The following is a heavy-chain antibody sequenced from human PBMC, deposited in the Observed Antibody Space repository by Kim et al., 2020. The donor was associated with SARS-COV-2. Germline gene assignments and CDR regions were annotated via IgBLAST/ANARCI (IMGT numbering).Heavy chain of an antibody. CDR1: GFTFSSYA. D-gene: IGHD3-16*02. Sequence: GGSLRLSCAASGFTFSSYAMHWVRQAPGKGLEWVAVISYDGSNKYYADSVKGRFTISRDNSKNTLYLQMNSLRAEDTAVYYCARGSYDYVWGSYRSAYWGQGTLVTVSS. CDR3: ARGSYDYVWGSYRSAY. J-gene: IGHJ4*02. CDR2: ISYDGSNK. V-gene: IGHV3-30*04.